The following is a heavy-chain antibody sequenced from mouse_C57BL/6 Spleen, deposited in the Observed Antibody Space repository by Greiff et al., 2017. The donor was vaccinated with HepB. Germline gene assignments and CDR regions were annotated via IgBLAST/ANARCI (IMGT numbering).Heavy chain of an antibody. V-gene: IGHV1-4*01. CDR2: INPSSGYT. D-gene: IGHD1-1*01. CDR1: GYTFTSYT. CDR3: AREDYYGSSYGY. J-gene: IGHJ2*01. Sequence: VHLVESGAELARPGASVKMSCKASGYTFTSYTMHWVKQRPGQGLEWIGYINPSSGYTKYNQKFKDKATLTADKSSSTAYMQLSSLTSEDSAVYYCAREDYYGSSYGYWGQGTTLTVSS.